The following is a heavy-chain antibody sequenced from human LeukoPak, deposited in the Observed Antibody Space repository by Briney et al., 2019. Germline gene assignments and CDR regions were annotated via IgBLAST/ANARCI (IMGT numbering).Heavy chain of an antibody. V-gene: IGHV3-21*01. J-gene: IGHJ6*02. Sequence: PGGSLRLSCAASGFTFSSYSMNWVRQAPGKGLEWASSISSSSSYIYYADSVKGRFTISRDNAKNSLYLQMNSLRAEDTAVYYCARERRPDFWSGYYTHCGMDVWGQGTTVTVSS. CDR2: ISSSSSYI. CDR1: GFTFSSYS. CDR3: ARERRPDFWSGYYTHCGMDV. D-gene: IGHD3-3*01.